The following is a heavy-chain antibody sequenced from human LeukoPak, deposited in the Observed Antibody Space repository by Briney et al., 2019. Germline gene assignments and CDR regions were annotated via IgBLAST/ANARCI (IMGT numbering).Heavy chain of an antibody. J-gene: IGHJ4*02. CDR3: ANYGSGTSDY. V-gene: IGHV3-30*02. Sequence: GGSLRLSGAASGFTFSSYDMHWVRQAPGKGLEWVASIHFDGGIEYYADSVKRRFTISRDNSKNTLYLQMNSLKTEDTAVYYCANYGSGTSDYWGQGTLVTVSS. D-gene: IGHD3-10*01. CDR1: GFTFSSYD. CDR2: IHFDGGIE.